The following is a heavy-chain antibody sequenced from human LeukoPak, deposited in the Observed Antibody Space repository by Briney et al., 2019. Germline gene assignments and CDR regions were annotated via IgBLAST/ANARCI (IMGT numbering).Heavy chain of an antibody. D-gene: IGHD2-15*01. V-gene: IGHV1-18*01. CDR3: VRDYFCSGGTCDDCFDP. J-gene: IGHJ5*02. Sequence: ASVKVSCRASGYTFTNYGISWVRQAPGQGLEWMAWISTYDHDTNYAQKFRGRVTMTTDTSTSTAYMELRSLGSDDTAVYYCVRDYFCSGGTCDDCFDPWGQGTLVTVSS. CDR2: ISTYDHDT. CDR1: GYTFTNYG.